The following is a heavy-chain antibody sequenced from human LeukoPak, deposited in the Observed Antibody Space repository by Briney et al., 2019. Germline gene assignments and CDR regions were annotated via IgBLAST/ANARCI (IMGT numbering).Heavy chain of an antibody. CDR2: MYSGGSQ. Sequence: GGSLRLSCAASGFTFSSYAMSWVRQPPGKGLEWVSVMYSGGSQYYADSVKGRFTISRDNSRNTVSLQMNSLRSDDTAIYYCFVGPHPYDSGDWPPNWGQGILVTVSS. V-gene: IGHV3-23*03. CDR1: GFTFSSYA. J-gene: IGHJ4*02. D-gene: IGHD3-10*01. CDR3: FVGPHPYDSGDWPPN.